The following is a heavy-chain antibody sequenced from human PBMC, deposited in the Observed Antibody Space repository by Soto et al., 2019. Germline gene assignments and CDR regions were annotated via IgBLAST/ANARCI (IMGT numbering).Heavy chain of an antibody. CDR2: TYYGSKWYN. CDR1: GDSVSSNSAA. Sequence: SQTLSHTCAISGDSVSSNSAAWNWIRQSPSRGLEWLGRTYYGSKWYNDYAVSVRSRITINPDTSKNQFSLQLHSVTTEHTAVYYCARDRSPGSSSWYDYWGQGTLVTVSS. D-gene: IGHD6-13*01. CDR3: ARDRSPGSSSWYDY. V-gene: IGHV6-1*01. J-gene: IGHJ4*02.